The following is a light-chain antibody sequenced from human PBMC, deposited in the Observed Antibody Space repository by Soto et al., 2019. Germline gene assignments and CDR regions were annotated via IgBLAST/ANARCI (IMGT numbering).Light chain of an antibody. Sequence: DIQMTQSPSTLSAFVGDRVTITCRASQSITGWLAWYQQKPGKAPKLLIYDASSLEVGVPSRFSGSGSGTEFTLTISSLQPDDFAPYYCHQYTRTSGQGTKVDIX. CDR2: DAS. CDR1: QSITGW. CDR3: HQYTRT. J-gene: IGKJ1*01. V-gene: IGKV1-5*01.